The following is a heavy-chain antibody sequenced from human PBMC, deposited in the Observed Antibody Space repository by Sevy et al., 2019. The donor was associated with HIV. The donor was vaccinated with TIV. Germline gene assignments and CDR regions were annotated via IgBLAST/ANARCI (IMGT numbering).Heavy chain of an antibody. CDR3: ARRPDFGVVIPTGVMDV. Sequence: GGSLRLSCAASGLRFSNYNMNWVRQAPGQGLEWVACISNSSSYIYYVDSVKGRLTISRDNSKNTMYLQMNSLRAEDTAVYYCARRPDFGVVIPTGVMDVWGQGTTVTVSS. CDR1: GLRFSNYN. J-gene: IGHJ6*02. CDR2: ISNSSSYI. D-gene: IGHD3-3*01. V-gene: IGHV3-21*04.